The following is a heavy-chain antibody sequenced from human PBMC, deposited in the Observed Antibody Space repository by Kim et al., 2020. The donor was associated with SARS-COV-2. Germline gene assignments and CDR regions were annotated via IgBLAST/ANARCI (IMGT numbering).Heavy chain of an antibody. CDR1: GDSISSSTYY. Sequence: SVNLSLTCTVSGDSISSSTYYWGWIRQPPGKGLEWIGTIYYTGSTYYNPSLKSRVTISADMSNNQFSLKLSSVTAADTALYYCASLGPTWVKPLDSCGQG. J-gene: IGHJ4*02. V-gene: IGHV4-39*01. CDR2: IYYTGST. D-gene: IGHD7-27*01. CDR3: ASLGPTWVKPLDS.